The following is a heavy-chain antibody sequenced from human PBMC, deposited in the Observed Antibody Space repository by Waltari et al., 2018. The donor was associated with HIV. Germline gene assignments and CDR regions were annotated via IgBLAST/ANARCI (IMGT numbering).Heavy chain of an antibody. V-gene: IGHV3-49*03. CDR3: GRDSLPKCAAGSCYRK. CDR1: GLSFGQYA. Sequence: EVRLEESGGGVVPPGRSLSLTCVTSGLSFGQYALRWFRQSPGKAPEWVGFIRSLSYGGTSDYAASTKGRVIISRDDSQSVIYLDVTSLKTEDTGVYYCGRDSLPKCAAGSCYRKWGQGT. D-gene: IGHD2-2*01. J-gene: IGHJ1*01. CDR2: IRSLSYGGTS.